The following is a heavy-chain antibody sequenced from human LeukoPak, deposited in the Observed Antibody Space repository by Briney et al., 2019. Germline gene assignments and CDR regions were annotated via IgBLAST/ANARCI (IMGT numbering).Heavy chain of an antibody. Sequence: PSETLSLTCTVSGCSSGSYYWSWIRQTPGNGMQWIGYISYSGFTNYILSIKRRVIISGDTSKNQFSLNLYSVNAAATAVYYCARHGDRSDYYYDYWGQGTLVTVS. CDR2: ISYSGFT. V-gene: IGHV4-59*08. J-gene: IGHJ4*02. CDR3: ARHGDRSDYYYDY. CDR1: GCSSGSYY. D-gene: IGHD3-22*01.